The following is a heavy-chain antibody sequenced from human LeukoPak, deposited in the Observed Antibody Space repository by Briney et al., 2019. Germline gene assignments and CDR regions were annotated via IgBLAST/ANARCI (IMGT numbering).Heavy chain of an antibody. D-gene: IGHD6-19*01. Sequence: GGSLRLSCAASGFTFSNYGMHWVRQAPGKGLEWVTFIQYDGSNKYYADSVKGRFTVSRDNSKNTLYLQMNSLRAEDTAVYYCARIRHSSGWAFDYWGHGTLVTVSS. CDR2: IQYDGSNK. V-gene: IGHV3-30*02. CDR3: ARIRHSSGWAFDY. J-gene: IGHJ4*01. CDR1: GFTFSNYG.